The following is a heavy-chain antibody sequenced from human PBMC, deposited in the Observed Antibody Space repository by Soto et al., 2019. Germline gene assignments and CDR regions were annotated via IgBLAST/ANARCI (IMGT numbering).Heavy chain of an antibody. Sequence: QVQLVESGGGVVQPGRSLRLSCAASGFTFSSYGMHWVRQAPGKGLEWVAVIWYDGSNKYYADSVKGRFTISRDNSKNTLYLQMNSLRAEDTAGYYCAREDYYYDSSGYSYYFDYWGQGTLVTVSS. J-gene: IGHJ4*02. V-gene: IGHV3-33*01. CDR1: GFTFSSYG. CDR3: AREDYYYDSSGYSYYFDY. D-gene: IGHD3-22*01. CDR2: IWYDGSNK.